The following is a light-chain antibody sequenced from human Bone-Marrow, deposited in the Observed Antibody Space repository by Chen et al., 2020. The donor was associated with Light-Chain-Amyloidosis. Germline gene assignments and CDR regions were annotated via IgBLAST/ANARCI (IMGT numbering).Light chain of an antibody. CDR2: SYT. CDR1: DLPTKY. V-gene: IGLV3-25*03. J-gene: IGLJ2*01. Sequence: SYELTQPPSVSVSPGQTARITCSGDDLPTKYAYWYQQKQGQAPVLVKPSYTERPSGISERFSGSSSGTTATLTISGVQAEDEADYHCQSADSSGTYEVIFGGGTKLTVL. CDR3: QSADSSGTYEVI.